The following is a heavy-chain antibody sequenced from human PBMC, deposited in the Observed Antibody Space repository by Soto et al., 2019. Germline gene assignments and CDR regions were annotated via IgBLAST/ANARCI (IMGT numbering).Heavy chain of an antibody. D-gene: IGHD3-10*01. J-gene: IGHJ4*02. Sequence: SVKVSCKASGGTFSSYAISWVRQAPGQGLEWMGGIIPIFGTANYAQKFQGRVTITADESTSTAYMELSSLRSEDTAVYYCARMYYYGSGSYYNGVPYFDYWGQGTLVTVSS. V-gene: IGHV1-69*13. CDR2: IIPIFGTA. CDR1: GGTFSSYA. CDR3: ARMYYYGSGSYYNGVPYFDY.